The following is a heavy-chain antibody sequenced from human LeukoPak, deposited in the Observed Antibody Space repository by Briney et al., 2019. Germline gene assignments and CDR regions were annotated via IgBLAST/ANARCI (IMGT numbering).Heavy chain of an antibody. Sequence: GRSLRLSCVASGFSFSSYSINWVRQAPGGGLEWISNITRDRGIMSYADSVKGRFTLSRDNAENSLYLQMNSLRVVDTAVYYCARDLDWAFDYWGQGILVTVSS. CDR1: GFSFSSYS. D-gene: IGHD3/OR15-3a*01. CDR2: ITRDRGIM. V-gene: IGHV3-48*04. CDR3: ARDLDWAFDY. J-gene: IGHJ4*02.